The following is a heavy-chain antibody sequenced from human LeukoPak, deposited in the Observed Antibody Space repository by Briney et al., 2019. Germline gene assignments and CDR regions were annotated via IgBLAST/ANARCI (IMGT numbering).Heavy chain of an antibody. J-gene: IGHJ5*02. Sequence: GGSLRLSCAASGFTFSSYSMNWVRQAPGKGLEWVSYISSSSSTIYYADSVKGRFTISRDNAKNSLYLQMNGLRDEDTAVYYCALKTGISPFWFDPWGQGTLVTVSS. V-gene: IGHV3-48*02. D-gene: IGHD3-9*01. CDR1: GFTFSSYS. CDR3: ALKTGISPFWFDP. CDR2: ISSSSSTI.